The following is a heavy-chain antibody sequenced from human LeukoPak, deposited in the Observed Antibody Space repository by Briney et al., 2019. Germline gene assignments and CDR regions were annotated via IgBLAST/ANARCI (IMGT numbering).Heavy chain of an antibody. Sequence: QSGGSLRLSCAASGFTFSSYSMNWVRQAPGKGLEWVSYISSSSSTIYYADSVKGRFTISRDNAKNSLYLQMNSLRAEDTAVYYCARALAAAGYYFDYWGQGTLVTVSS. J-gene: IGHJ4*02. CDR3: ARALAAAGYYFDY. CDR1: GFTFSSYS. V-gene: IGHV3-48*04. CDR2: ISSSSSTI. D-gene: IGHD6-13*01.